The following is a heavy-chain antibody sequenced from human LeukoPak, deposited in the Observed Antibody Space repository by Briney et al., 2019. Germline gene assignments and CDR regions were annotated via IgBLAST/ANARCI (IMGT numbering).Heavy chain of an antibody. D-gene: IGHD2-2*01. CDR3: AREDYVPAGMKVYYFDD. CDR2: INPNSGGT. CDR1: GYTFTGYY. V-gene: IGHV1-2*02. Sequence: ASVKVSCKASGYTFTGYYMHWVRQAPGQGLEWMGWINPNSGGTNYAQKFQGRVTMTRDTSISTAYMELSRLRSDDTAVYYCAREDYVPAGMKVYYFDDWGQGTLVTVSS. J-gene: IGHJ4*02.